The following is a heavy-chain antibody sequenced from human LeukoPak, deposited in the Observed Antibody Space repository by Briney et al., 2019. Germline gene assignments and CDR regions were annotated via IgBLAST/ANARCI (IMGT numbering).Heavy chain of an antibody. V-gene: IGHV1-69*04. CDR2: IIPILGIA. D-gene: IGHD3-10*01. CDR3: ARDISYYGSGSYYPYY. J-gene: IGHJ4*02. CDR1: GGTFSSYA. Sequence: SVKVSCKASGGTFSSYAISWVRQAPGQGLEWMGRIIPILGIANYAQEFQGRVTITADKSTSTAYMELSSLRSEDTAVYCCARDISYYGSGSYYPYYWGQGTLVTVSS.